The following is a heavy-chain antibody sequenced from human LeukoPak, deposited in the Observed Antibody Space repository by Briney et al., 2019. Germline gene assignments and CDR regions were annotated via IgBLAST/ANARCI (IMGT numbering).Heavy chain of an antibody. CDR3: TRQGVYYSDSSAFYY. V-gene: IGHV5-51*01. CDR2: IYPGDSDI. D-gene: IGHD3-22*01. J-gene: IGHJ4*02. Sequence: GESLQISCKGSGYRFTNYWIGWVRQMPGKGLELMGSIYPGDSDIRYSPSFQGQVTISADKSFTTAYLQWRSLKASDTAIYYCTRQGVYYSDSSAFYYWGQGTRFTVSS. CDR1: GYRFTNYW.